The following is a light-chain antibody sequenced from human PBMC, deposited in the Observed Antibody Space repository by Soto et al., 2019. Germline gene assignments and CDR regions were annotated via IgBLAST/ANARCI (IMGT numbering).Light chain of an antibody. V-gene: IGKV1-39*01. Sequence: DLPMTQSPSSLSASVGDRVTITCRASQSISSYLNWYQQKPGKAPKLLIYAASSLQSGVPSRFSGSGSGTDFTLTISSLQPEDFATYYCQQSYSTPLLTFGGGTKVEIK. CDR1: QSISSY. CDR2: AAS. J-gene: IGKJ4*01. CDR3: QQSYSTPLLT.